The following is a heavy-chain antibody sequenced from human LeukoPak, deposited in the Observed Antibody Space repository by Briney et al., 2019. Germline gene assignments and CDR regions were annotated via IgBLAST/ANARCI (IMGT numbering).Heavy chain of an antibody. CDR2: TYYSGST. V-gene: IGHV4-59*12. Sequence: SETLSLTCTVSGGSISSYYWSWIRQPPGKGLEWIGYTYYSGSTNYNPSLKSRVIMSVDTSQNQFSLKLSSVTAADTAVYYCAREALIEGFYYYMDVWGKGTTVTVSS. J-gene: IGHJ6*03. D-gene: IGHD3-22*01. CDR3: AREALIEGFYYYMDV. CDR1: GGSISSYY.